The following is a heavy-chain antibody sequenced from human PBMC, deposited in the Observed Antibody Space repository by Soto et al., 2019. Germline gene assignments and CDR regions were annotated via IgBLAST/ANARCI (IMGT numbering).Heavy chain of an antibody. CDR2: ISPYNGNT. J-gene: IGHJ4*02. CDR1: GYTFISYD. Sequence: QVQLVQSGVGVKKPGASVKVSCKASGYTFISYDIRWVRQVPGQGLEWVGWISPYNGNTNYTQKFQDRVTMTIETYTSTAYMELRSLRSDDTAVYYCARGRLFGNSPFDYWGQGTLVTVSS. D-gene: IGHD2-15*01. CDR3: ARGRLFGNSPFDY. V-gene: IGHV1-18*04.